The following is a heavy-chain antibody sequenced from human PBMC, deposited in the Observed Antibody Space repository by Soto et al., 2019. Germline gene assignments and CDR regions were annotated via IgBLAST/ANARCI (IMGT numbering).Heavy chain of an antibody. CDR1: GFTFSSYG. Sequence: GGSLRLSCAASGFTFSSYGMHWVRQAPGKGLEWVAVIWYDGSNKYYADSVKGRFTISRDNSKNTLYLQMNSLRAEDTAVYYCARGRVVVPAAPGGPLDVWGKGTTVTVSS. CDR2: IWYDGSNK. D-gene: IGHD2-2*01. J-gene: IGHJ6*04. V-gene: IGHV3-33*01. CDR3: ARGRVVVPAAPGGPLDV.